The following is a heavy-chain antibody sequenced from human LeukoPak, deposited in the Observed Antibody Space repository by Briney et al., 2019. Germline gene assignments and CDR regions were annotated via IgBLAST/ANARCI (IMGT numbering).Heavy chain of an antibody. CDR1: GFAFSTYA. Sequence: PGGSLRLSCAASGFAFSTYAMTWVRQAPGKGLEWLSAISDSGGNTYYAESVKGRFTISRDNSKNTVYLQINSLRAEDTAVYYCARESTYIWGRGTMVTVSS. CDR2: ISDSGGNT. J-gene: IGHJ3*02. CDR3: ARESTYI. V-gene: IGHV3-23*01.